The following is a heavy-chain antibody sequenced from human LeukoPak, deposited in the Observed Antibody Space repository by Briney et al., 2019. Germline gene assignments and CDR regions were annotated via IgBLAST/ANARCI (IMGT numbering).Heavy chain of an antibody. V-gene: IGHV1-8*03. CDR3: ARGLLRTKWLLCY. Sequence: GASVKVSCKASGYTFTSYDINWVRQATGQGLEWMGWMNPNSGNTGYAQKFQGRVTITRNTSISTAYMELSSLRSEGTAVYYCARGLLRTKWLLCYWGQGTLVTVSS. J-gene: IGHJ4*02. D-gene: IGHD3-22*01. CDR2: MNPNSGNT. CDR1: GYTFTSYD.